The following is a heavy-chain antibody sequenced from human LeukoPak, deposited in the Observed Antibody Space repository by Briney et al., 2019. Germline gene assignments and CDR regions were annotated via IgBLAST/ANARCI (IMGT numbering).Heavy chain of an antibody. D-gene: IGHD5-18*01. Sequence: GASVKVSCKTSGYTFSSYYIHWVRQAPGQGLEWMGWINPNSGGTNYAQKFQGRVTMTRDTSISTAYMELSRLRSDDTAVYYCARSGYGYWYYYYYMDAWGKGTTVTISS. CDR1: GYTFSSYY. V-gene: IGHV1-2*02. J-gene: IGHJ6*03. CDR3: ARSGYGYWYYYYYMDA. CDR2: INPNSGGT.